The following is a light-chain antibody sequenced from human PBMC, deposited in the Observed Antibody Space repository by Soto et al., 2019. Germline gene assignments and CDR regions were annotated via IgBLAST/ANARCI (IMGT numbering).Light chain of an antibody. CDR3: QQYENYWT. Sequence: DIQMAQSPSTLSAPAGDRVTITCRASQSISSWLAWYQHKPGKAPKLLIYDASNLDSGVPSRFSGSGSGTEFSLTISHLQPDDFATYYCQQYENYWTFGQGTKVDIK. CDR2: DAS. CDR1: QSISSW. V-gene: IGKV1-5*01. J-gene: IGKJ1*01.